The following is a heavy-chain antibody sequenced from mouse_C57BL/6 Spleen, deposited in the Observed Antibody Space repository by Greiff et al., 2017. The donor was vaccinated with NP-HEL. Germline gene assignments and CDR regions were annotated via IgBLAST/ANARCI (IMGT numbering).Heavy chain of an antibody. CDR2: IWTGGGT. J-gene: IGHJ1*03. D-gene: IGHD2-4*01. V-gene: IGHV2-9-1*01. Sequence: VKLQESGPGLVAPSQSLSITCTVSGFSLTSYAISWVRPPPGKGLEWLGVIWTGGGTNYNSALKSRLSISKDNSRSQVFLKMNSLQTDDTARYYCARNNDDYDGYFDVWGTGTTVTVSS. CDR3: ARNNDDYDGYFDV. CDR1: GFSLTSYA.